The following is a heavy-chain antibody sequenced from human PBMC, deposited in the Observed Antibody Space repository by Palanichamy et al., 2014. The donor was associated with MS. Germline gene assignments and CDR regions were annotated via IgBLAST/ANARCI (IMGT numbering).Heavy chain of an antibody. D-gene: IGHD6-13*01. V-gene: IGHV3-30*18. Sequence: QLVESGGGVVQPGRSLRLSCAASGFTFSSYDMHWVRQAPGKGLEWVAVISYDGNNEYFADSVKGRFTISRDNSKNTLYLQMSSLRAEDTAVYYCAKEGGGPYSSSWWGGDYYYYMDVWGKGTTVTVS. CDR3: AKEGGGPYSSSWWGGDYYYYMDV. CDR1: GFTFSSYD. CDR2: ISYDGNNE. J-gene: IGHJ6*03.